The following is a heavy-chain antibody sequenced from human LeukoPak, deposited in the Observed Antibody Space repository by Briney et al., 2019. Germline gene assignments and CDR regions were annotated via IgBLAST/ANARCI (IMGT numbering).Heavy chain of an antibody. V-gene: IGHV4-34*01. CDR2: INYSGST. Sequence: SETLSLTCAVYGGSFSGYYWSWIRQPPGKGLEWIGEINYSGSTNYNPSLKSRVTISVDTSKNQFSLKLSSVTAADTAVYYCARGWPSSGWFIVYFGYWGQGTLVTVSS. D-gene: IGHD6-19*01. CDR1: GGSFSGYY. J-gene: IGHJ4*02. CDR3: ARGWPSSGWFIVYFGY.